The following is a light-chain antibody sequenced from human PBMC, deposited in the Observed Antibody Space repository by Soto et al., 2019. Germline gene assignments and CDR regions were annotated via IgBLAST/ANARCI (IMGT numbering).Light chain of an antibody. CDR1: SSNIGSNT. CDR3: ATWDDRLDGYV. V-gene: IGLV1-44*01. Sequence: QSMLTQSPSASGTPGQRVIISCSGSSSNIGSNTVNWYQQLPGTAPKLLIYSHNQRPSGVPDRFSGSQSGTSASLAISGLQSEDEADYYCATWDDRLDGYVFGPGTKLTVL. J-gene: IGLJ1*01. CDR2: SHN.